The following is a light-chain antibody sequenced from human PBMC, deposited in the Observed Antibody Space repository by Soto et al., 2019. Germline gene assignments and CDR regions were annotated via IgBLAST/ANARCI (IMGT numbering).Light chain of an antibody. CDR3: QQLNTYPWT. CDR2: AAS. J-gene: IGKJ1*01. CDR1: QGISSY. V-gene: IGKV1-9*01. Sequence: DIQLTQSPSFLSASVGDRVTITFRASQGISSYLAWYQQKPGKAPKLLISAASTLQSGVPSRFRGSGSGTEFTLAISSLQPEDFATYYCQQLNTYPWTFGKGTRV.